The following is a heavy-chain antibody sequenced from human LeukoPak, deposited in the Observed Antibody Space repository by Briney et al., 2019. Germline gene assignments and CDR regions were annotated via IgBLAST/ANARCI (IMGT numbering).Heavy chain of an antibody. V-gene: IGHV3-30-3*01. CDR1: GFTFSSYA. J-gene: IGHJ6*02. Sequence: GGSLRLSCAASGFTFSSYAMHWVRQAPGKGLEWVAVISYDGSNKYYADSVKGRFTISRDNSKNTLYLQMNSLRAEDTAVYYCARVVGSSSWYGRWAAYYYYGMDVWGQGTTVTVSS. D-gene: IGHD6-13*01. CDR3: ARVVGSSSWYGRWAAYYYYGMDV. CDR2: ISYDGSNK.